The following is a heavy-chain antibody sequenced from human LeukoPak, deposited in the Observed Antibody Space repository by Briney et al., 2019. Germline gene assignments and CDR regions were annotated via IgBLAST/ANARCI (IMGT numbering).Heavy chain of an antibody. J-gene: IGHJ4*02. CDR1: GYTLTELS. Sequence: GASVKVSCKVSGYTLTELSMHWVRQAPGQGLEWMGWINPNSGGTNYAQKFQGRVTMTRDTSISTAYMELSRLRSDDTAVYYCARVSIGVVPAAILRYFDYWGQGTLVTVSS. CDR2: INPNSGGT. D-gene: IGHD2-2*02. V-gene: IGHV1-2*02. CDR3: ARVSIGVVPAAILRYFDY.